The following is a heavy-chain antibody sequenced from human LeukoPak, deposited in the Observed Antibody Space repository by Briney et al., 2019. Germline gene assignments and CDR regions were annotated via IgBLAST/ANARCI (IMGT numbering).Heavy chain of an antibody. Sequence: GGCLRLSCAASEFTFSSYGMSWVRQAPGKGLEWVSSISGSGGSTQYADSVQGRFAISRDNAKKTVHLQMNSLRLEDTAVYYCARGIGGSRAFDIWGRGTMVTVSS. CDR2: ISGSGGST. D-gene: IGHD3-16*01. CDR1: EFTFSSYG. CDR3: ARGIGGSRAFDI. V-gene: IGHV3-23*01. J-gene: IGHJ3*02.